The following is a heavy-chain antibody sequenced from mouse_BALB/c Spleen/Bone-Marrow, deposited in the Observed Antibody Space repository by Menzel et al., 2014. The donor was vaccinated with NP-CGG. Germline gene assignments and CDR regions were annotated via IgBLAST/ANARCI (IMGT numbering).Heavy chain of an antibody. J-gene: IGHJ3*01. Sequence: QAQLKQSGAELMKPGASVKISCKATGYTFNSYWIEWVKQRPGHGLEWIGEILPGSGITNYNEKFKVKATFNADTSSNTAYMQLSSLTSEDSAVYYCARSPYWGQGTLVTVSA. CDR1: GYTFNSYW. CDR3: ARSPY. V-gene: IGHV1-9*01. CDR2: ILPGSGIT.